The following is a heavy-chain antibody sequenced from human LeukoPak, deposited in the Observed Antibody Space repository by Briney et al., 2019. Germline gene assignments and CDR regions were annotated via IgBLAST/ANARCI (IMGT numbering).Heavy chain of an antibody. CDR2: ISLSGLT. V-gene: IGHV4-4*02. CDR3: SRESGAFSPFGY. D-gene: IGHD3-10*01. J-gene: IGHJ4*02. CDR1: GGSISSTNW. Sequence: SGTLSLTCGVSGGSISSTNWWSWVRQPPGQGLEWIGEISLSGLTNYNPSLKSRVTMSLDKSKNHLSLNLTCVTAADTAVYYCSRESGAFSPFGYWGQGTLVTVSS.